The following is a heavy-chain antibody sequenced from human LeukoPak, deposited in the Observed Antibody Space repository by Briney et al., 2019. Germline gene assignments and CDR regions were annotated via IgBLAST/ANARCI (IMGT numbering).Heavy chain of an antibody. Sequence: ASVKVSCKASGYTFTSYGISWVRQAPGQGLEWMGWISAYNGNTNYAQKLLGRVTMTTDTSTSTAYMELRSLRSDDTAVYYCARVGFSGIVGWELLPADYWGQGTLVTVSS. D-gene: IGHD1-26*01. J-gene: IGHJ4*02. V-gene: IGHV1-18*01. CDR2: ISAYNGNT. CDR1: GYTFTSYG. CDR3: ARVGFSGIVGWELLPADY.